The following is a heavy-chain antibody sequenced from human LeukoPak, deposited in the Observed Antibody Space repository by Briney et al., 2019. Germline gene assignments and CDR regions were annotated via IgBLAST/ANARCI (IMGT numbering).Heavy chain of an antibody. CDR1: GYTFTGYY. CDR3: ARVSKTAYYYDSSGYPTY. D-gene: IGHD3-22*01. J-gene: IGHJ4*02. V-gene: IGHV1-2*02. Sequence: VASVKVSCKASGYTFTGYYMHWVRQAPGQGLEWMGWINPNSGGTNYAQKFQGRVTMTRDTSISTAYMELSRLRSDDTAVYYCARVSKTAYYYDSSGYPTYWGQGTLVTVSS. CDR2: INPNSGGT.